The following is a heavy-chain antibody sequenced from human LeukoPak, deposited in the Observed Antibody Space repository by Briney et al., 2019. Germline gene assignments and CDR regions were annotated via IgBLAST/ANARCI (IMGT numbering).Heavy chain of an antibody. CDR2: ISNGSSTI. D-gene: IGHD4-11*01. V-gene: IGHV3-48*01. CDR3: GRLDYGNYGGGVFDY. J-gene: IGHJ4*02. Sequence: PGGSLRPSCAASGFTFSSFSMNWVRQAPGKGLEWVSYISNGSSTIDYADSVKGRLTISIDNSKNSLHLQINSLRAADTALYYCGRLDYGNYGGGVFDYWGQGTLVTVSS. CDR1: GFTFSSFS.